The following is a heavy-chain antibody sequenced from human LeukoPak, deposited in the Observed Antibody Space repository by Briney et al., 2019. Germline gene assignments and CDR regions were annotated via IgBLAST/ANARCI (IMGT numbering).Heavy chain of an antibody. CDR3: ATSPQLGITPYFDY. CDR1: GYTFTSYY. Sequence: ASVKVSCKASGYTFTSYYMHWLRQAPGQGLEWMGIINPSGGTTNYAQKFQGRVTLTRDTSASTVYMELSSLRSEDTAMYYCATSPQLGITPYFDYWGQGTLVTVSS. CDR2: INPSGGTT. J-gene: IGHJ4*02. V-gene: IGHV1-46*01. D-gene: IGHD7-27*01.